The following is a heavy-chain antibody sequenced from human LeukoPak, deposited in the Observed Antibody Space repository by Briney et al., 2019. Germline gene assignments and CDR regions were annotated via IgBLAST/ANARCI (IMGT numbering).Heavy chain of an antibody. CDR3: ARDALRRNYFDY. J-gene: IGHJ4*02. Sequence: GGSLRLSCAASGFTVSSNYMSWVLQAPGKGLKWVSVIYSGGSTYYADSVKGRFTISRDNSKNTLYLQMNSLRAEDTAVYYCARDALRRNYFDYWGQGTLVTVSS. D-gene: IGHD4-17*01. CDR2: IYSGGST. V-gene: IGHV3-53*01. CDR1: GFTVSSNY.